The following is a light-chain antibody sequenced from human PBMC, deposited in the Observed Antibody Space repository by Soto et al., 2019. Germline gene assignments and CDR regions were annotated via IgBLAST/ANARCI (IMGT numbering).Light chain of an antibody. CDR2: DAS. Sequence: EIVLTQSPATLSLFPGERATLSCRASQSVSSYLAWYQQKPGQAPRLLIYDASNRATGIPARFSGSGSGTDFTLTISSLEPEDFAVYYCQQRSNSRTFGQGTKVEIK. CDR1: QSVSSY. CDR3: QQRSNSRT. V-gene: IGKV3-11*01. J-gene: IGKJ1*01.